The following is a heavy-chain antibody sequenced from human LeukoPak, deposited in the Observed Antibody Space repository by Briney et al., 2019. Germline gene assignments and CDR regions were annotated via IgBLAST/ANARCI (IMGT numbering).Heavy chain of an antibody. CDR2: ISWNSGSI. Sequence: PGGSLRLSCAASGFTFDDYAMHWVRQAPGKGLEWVSGISWNSGSIGYADSVKGRFTISRDNAKNSLYLQMNSLRAEDTALYYCAKGVRGVILYMDVWGKGTTVTISS. V-gene: IGHV3-9*01. CDR3: AKGVRGVILYMDV. CDR1: GFTFDDYA. J-gene: IGHJ6*03. D-gene: IGHD3-10*01.